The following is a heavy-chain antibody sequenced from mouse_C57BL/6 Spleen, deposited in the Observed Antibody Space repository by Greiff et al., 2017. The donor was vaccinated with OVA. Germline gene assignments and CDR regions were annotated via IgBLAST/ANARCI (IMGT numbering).Heavy chain of an antibody. CDR1: GYTFTSYW. CDR2: LDPSDSYT. V-gene: IGHV1-69*01. CDR3: ARAITTVVSTGFAY. J-gene: IGHJ3*01. D-gene: IGHD1-1*01. Sequence: QVQLQQPGAELVMPGASVKLSCKASGYTFTSYWMHWVKQRPGQGLEWIGELDPSDSYTNYNQKFKGKSTLTVDKSSSTAYMQLSSLTSEDSAVDYCARAITTVVSTGFAYWGQGTLVTVSA.